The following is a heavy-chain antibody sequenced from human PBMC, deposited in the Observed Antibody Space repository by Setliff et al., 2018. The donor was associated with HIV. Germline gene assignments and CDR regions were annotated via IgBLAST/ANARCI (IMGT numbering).Heavy chain of an antibody. J-gene: IGHJ3*02. CDR1: GFSFSGYW. D-gene: IGHD5-18*01. CDR2: IKEDGSEE. Sequence: PGGPLRLSCAASGFSFSGYWMSWVRQAPGKGLEWVANIKEDGSEEYYVDSVKGRFTISRDNAKSSLYLQMNSLRVEDTAVYYCARDQLWSKATFDIWGQGTMVTVSS. V-gene: IGHV3-7*01. CDR3: ARDQLWSKATFDI.